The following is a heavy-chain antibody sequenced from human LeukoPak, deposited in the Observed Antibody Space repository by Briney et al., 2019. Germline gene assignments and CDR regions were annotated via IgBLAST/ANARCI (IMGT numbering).Heavy chain of an antibody. CDR2: IIPIFGTA. Sequence: ASVTVSCKASGGTYSNYAISWVRQAPGQGLEGMGGIIPIFGTANYAQKFQGRVTITADESTSTTYMELSSLRSEDTAVYYCARVFLEWLLYGPHYYYYYYMDVWGKGTTVAVSS. CDR1: GGTYSNYA. CDR3: ARVFLEWLLYGPHYYYYYYMDV. J-gene: IGHJ6*03. D-gene: IGHD3-3*01. V-gene: IGHV1-69*13.